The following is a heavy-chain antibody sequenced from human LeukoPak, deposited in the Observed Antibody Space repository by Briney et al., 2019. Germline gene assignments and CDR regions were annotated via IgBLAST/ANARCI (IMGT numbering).Heavy chain of an antibody. J-gene: IGHJ6*02. V-gene: IGHV3-7*01. CDR1: GFTFSSYW. D-gene: IGHD6-19*01. CDR2: IKQDGSEK. CDR3: ARDPAGYSRGWLDYYYYYGMDV. Sequence: GGSLRLSCAASGFTFSSYWMSWVRQAPGKGLEWVANIKQDGSEKYYVDSVKGRFTISRDNAKNSLYLQMNSLRAEDTAVYYCARDPAGYSRGWLDYYYYYGMDVWGQGTTVTLSS.